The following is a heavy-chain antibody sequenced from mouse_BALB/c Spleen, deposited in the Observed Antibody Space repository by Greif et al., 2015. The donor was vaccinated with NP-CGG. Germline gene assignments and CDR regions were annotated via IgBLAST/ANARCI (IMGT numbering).Heavy chain of an antibody. V-gene: IGHV1-4*01. CDR2: INPSSGYT. D-gene: IGHD2-3*01. CDR1: DYTFTSYT. CDR3: ARGDGYYYFDY. Sequence: QVQLQQSGAELARPGASVKMSCKASDYTFTSYTMHWVKQRPGQGLEWIGYINPSSGYTNYNQKFKDKATLTADKFSSTAYMQLSSLTSEDSAVYYCARGDGYYYFDYWGQGTTLTVSS. J-gene: IGHJ2*01.